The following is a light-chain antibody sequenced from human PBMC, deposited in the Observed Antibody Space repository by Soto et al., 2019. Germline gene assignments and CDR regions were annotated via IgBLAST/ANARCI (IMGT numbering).Light chain of an antibody. Sequence: EIVMTQSPATLSVSPGERATLSCRASQSVGSNLAWYQQTPGQAPRVVIYDASTRATVIPARFSGSGSGTEFTLTISSLQSEDFAVYYCQQYDTWPLTFGGGTKVDNK. V-gene: IGKV3-15*01. CDR1: QSVGSN. J-gene: IGKJ4*01. CDR3: QQYDTWPLT. CDR2: DAS.